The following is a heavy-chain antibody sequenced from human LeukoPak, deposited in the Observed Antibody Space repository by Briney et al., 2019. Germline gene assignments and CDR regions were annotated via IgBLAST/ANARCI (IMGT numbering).Heavy chain of an antibody. Sequence: PGGSLGLSCAASGFTFSSYAMSWVRQAPGKGLEWVSAISGSGGSTYYADSVKGRFTISRDNSKNTLYLQMNSLRAEDTAVYYCARPRGYSGPLAPSDYWGQGTLVTVSS. D-gene: IGHD5-12*01. CDR1: GFTFSSYA. J-gene: IGHJ4*02. CDR3: ARPRGYSGPLAPSDY. V-gene: IGHV3-23*01. CDR2: ISGSGGST.